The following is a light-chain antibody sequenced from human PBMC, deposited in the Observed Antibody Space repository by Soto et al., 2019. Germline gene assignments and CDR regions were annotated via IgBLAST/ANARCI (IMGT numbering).Light chain of an antibody. CDR3: QQYSGFWT. Sequence: DIRMTHSPSTLLASVGVQVTITCRSNQCFKGSLAWYQQKPGKARKVLSFEGSNLKSGVPSRCSGSGSGTEYTFTISSLQSDDSASYYCQQYSGFWTFGQGTRVEIK. J-gene: IGKJ1*01. CDR2: EGS. CDR1: QCFKGS. V-gene: IGKV1-5*03.